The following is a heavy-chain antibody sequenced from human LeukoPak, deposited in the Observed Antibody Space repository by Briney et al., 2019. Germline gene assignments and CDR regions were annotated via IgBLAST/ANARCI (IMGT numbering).Heavy chain of an antibody. Sequence: GGSLRLSCAASGFTFSSYAMSWVRQAPGKGLEWVSAISGSGDSTYYGDSVKGRYTISRDNSKNTLYLQMNSLRAEDTAVYYCAKTRPLDSSSWSHGDYWGQGTLVTVSS. J-gene: IGHJ4*02. CDR2: ISGSGDST. D-gene: IGHD6-13*01. CDR1: GFTFSSYA. CDR3: AKTRPLDSSSWSHGDY. V-gene: IGHV3-23*01.